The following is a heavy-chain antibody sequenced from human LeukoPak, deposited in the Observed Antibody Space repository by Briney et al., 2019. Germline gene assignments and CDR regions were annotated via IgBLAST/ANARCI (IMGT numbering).Heavy chain of an antibody. V-gene: IGHV3-74*03. CDR1: GFTFSSYW. CDR3: ASGLYINSWGDY. J-gene: IGHJ4*02. CDR2: IYSDGSSY. D-gene: IGHD6-13*01. Sequence: PGGSLRLFCAASGFTFSSYWMHWVRQAPGKGLVWVSRIYSDGSSYTADSVKGRFTISRDNAKDTLYLQMNSLRTEDTAVYYCASGLYINSWGDYWGQGTLVTVSS.